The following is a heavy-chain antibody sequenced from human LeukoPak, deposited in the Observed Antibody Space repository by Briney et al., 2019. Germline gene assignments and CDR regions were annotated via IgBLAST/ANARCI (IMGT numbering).Heavy chain of an antibody. CDR2: ISGSGSST. V-gene: IGHV3-23*01. J-gene: IGHJ4*02. D-gene: IGHD5-18*01. Sequence: PGGSLRLSCAASGFTFSSYAMTWVRQAPGKGLEWVSGISGSGSSTYYADSVKGRFTISRDNSKNTLYLQMNSLRAEDRAVYYCAKGRGNTAMVNFDYWGQGTLVTVSS. CDR3: AKGRGNTAMVNFDY. CDR1: GFTFSSYA.